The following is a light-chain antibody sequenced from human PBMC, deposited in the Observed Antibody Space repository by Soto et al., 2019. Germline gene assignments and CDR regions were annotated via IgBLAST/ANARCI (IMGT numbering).Light chain of an antibody. J-gene: IGKJ2*01. CDR2: DAS. Sequence: GDRVAITCWASEGISNWLAWYQQKPGKAPKLLIYDASSLEIGVPSRFSGSESGTEFTLTNSSVQPDDFATYYCQQYNSYGYTFGQGTKLEIK. CDR3: QQYNSYGYT. CDR1: EGISNW. V-gene: IGKV1-5*01.